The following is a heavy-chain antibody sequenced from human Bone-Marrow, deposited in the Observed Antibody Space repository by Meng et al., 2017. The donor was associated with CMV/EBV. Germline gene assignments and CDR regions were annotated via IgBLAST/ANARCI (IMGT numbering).Heavy chain of an antibody. Sequence: ASVKVSCKASGYTFTGYYMHWVRQAPGQGLEWMGWINPNSGGTNYAQKFQGRVTMTRDTSISTAYMELSRLRSDDTAVYYCARDVPAAEFWLDPWGQGTLVTVSS. D-gene: IGHD2-2*01. CDR3: ARDVPAAEFWLDP. CDR1: GYTFTGYY. V-gene: IGHV1-2*02. CDR2: INPNSGGT. J-gene: IGHJ5*02.